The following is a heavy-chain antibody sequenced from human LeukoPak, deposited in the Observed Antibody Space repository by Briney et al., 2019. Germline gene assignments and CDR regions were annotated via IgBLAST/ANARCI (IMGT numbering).Heavy chain of an antibody. Sequence: ASVKVSCKASGYIFTGYYMHWVRQAPGQGLEWMGWINPNSGGTNYAQKFQGRVTMTRDTSISTAYMELSRLRSDDTAVYYCARIRSEGHDIVWFDPWGQGTLVTVSS. CDR1: GYIFTGYY. V-gene: IGHV1-2*02. J-gene: IGHJ5*02. CDR3: ARIRSEGHDIVWFDP. CDR2: INPNSGGT. D-gene: IGHD5-12*01.